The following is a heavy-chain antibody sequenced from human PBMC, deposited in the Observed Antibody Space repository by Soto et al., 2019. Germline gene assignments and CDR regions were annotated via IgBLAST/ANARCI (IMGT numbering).Heavy chain of an antibody. CDR2: IYYSGST. J-gene: IGHJ6*03. CDR1: GGSISSGDYY. D-gene: IGHD5-12*01. V-gene: IGHV4-30-4*01. CDR3: AREGPRGYSGYYMDV. Sequence: SETLSLTCTVSGGSISSGDYYWSWIRQPPGKGLEWIGYIYYSGSTYYNPSLKSRVTISVDTSKNQFSLKLSSVTAADTAVYYCAREGPRGYSGYYMDVWGKGTTVTVSS.